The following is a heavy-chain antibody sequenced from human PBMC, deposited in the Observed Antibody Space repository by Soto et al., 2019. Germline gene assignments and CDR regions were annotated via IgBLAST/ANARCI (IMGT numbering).Heavy chain of an antibody. D-gene: IGHD3-10*01. J-gene: IGHJ6*02. CDR2: IKSKTDGGTT. V-gene: IGHV3-15*07. CDR1: GFTVSNAW. CDR3: TTAGGYYYGSGSKPRSGMDV. Sequence: GGSMRLSCAASGFTVSNAWMNWVRQAPGKGLEWVGRIKSKTDGGTTDYAAPVKGRFTISRDDSKNTLYLQMNSLKTEDTAVYYCTTAGGYYYGSGSKPRSGMDVWGQGTTVTVSS.